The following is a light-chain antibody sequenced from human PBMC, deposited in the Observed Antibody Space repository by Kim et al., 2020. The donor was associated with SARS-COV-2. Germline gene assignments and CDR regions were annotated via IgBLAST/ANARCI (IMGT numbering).Light chain of an antibody. V-gene: IGKV3-20*01. J-gene: IGKJ5*01. CDR2: GAS. Sequence: LSPGERVTRSCRARQSVSSSSLAWYQQKPGQAPRLLIFGASSRATGIPDRFSGSGSGTDFTLSISRLEPEDFAVYFCQQYGTAPTFGQGTRLEIK. CDR1: QSVSSSS. CDR3: QQYGTAPT.